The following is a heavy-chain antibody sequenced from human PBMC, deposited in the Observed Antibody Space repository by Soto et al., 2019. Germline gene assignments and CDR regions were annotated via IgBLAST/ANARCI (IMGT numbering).Heavy chain of an antibody. CDR1: GFTFSSYG. D-gene: IGHD2-2*01. CDR3: ARDNAIVVPAAMRSWFDP. CDR2: IWYDGSNK. Sequence: GGSLRLSCAASGFTFSSYGMHWVRQAPGKGLEWVAVIWYDGSNKYYADSVKGRFTISRDNSKNTLYLQMNSLRAEDTAVYYCARDNAIVVPAAMRSWFDPWGQGTLVTVSS. V-gene: IGHV3-33*01. J-gene: IGHJ5*02.